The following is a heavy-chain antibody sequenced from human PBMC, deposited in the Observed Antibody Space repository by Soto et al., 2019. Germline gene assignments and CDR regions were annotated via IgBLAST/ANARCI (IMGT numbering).Heavy chain of an antibody. Sequence: SETLSLTCTVSGGSISSSSYYWGWICQPPGKGLEWIGSIYYSGSTYYNPSLKSRVTISVDTSKNQFSLKLSSVTAADTAVYYCARLSGYVVYGREWGQGTLVTVSS. CDR2: IYYSGST. V-gene: IGHV4-39*01. CDR1: GGSISSSSYY. J-gene: IGHJ4*02. D-gene: IGHD5-12*01. CDR3: ARLSGYVVYGRE.